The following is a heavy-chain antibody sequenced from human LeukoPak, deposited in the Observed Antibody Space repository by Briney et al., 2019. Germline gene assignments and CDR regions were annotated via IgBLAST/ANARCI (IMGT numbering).Heavy chain of an antibody. CDR2: IASDSTI. CDR3: ARDSSGFSGY. J-gene: IGHJ4*02. D-gene: IGHD6-19*01. Sequence: GGSLRLSCVASGFILSTSEMNWVRQAPGKGLEWVSFIASDSTIYYADSVKGRFTLSRDNAKNSLYLQMNSLRAEDTAVYYCARDSSGFSGYWGQGTLVTVSS. CDR1: GFILSTSE. V-gene: IGHV3-48*03.